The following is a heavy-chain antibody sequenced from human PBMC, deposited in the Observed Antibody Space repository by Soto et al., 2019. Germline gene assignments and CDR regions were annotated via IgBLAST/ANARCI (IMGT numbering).Heavy chain of an antibody. D-gene: IGHD1-1*01. CDR3: ARGRYGDY. V-gene: IGHV1-18*01. CDR2: ISAHNGNT. J-gene: IGHJ4*02. Sequence: QVHLVQSGAEVKKPGASVKVSCKGSGYAFTTYGITWVRQAPGQGLEWMGWISAHNGNTNYAQKLQGRVTVTRDTSTSTAYMVLRSLRSYDTEVYSCARGRYGDYWGQGALVTVSS. CDR1: GYAFTTYG.